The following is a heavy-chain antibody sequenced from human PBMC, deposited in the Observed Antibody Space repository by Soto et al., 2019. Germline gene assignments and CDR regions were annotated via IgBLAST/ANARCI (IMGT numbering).Heavy chain of an antibody. CDR1: GFTFSSYA. CDR3: AKKYYYDSSGYWYY. Sequence: SGFTFSSYAMSWVRQAPGKGLDWVSAISGSGGSTYYADSVKGRFTISRDNSKNTLYLQMNSRRAEDTAVYYCAKKYYYDSSGYWYYWGQGTLVTVSS. CDR2: ISGSGGST. J-gene: IGHJ4*02. D-gene: IGHD3-22*01. V-gene: IGHV3-23*01.